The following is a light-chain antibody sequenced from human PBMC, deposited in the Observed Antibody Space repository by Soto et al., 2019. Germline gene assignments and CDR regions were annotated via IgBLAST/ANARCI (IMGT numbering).Light chain of an antibody. V-gene: IGLV1-40*01. CDR3: QSYDSSLSGWV. CDR2: GNN. Sequence: QSVLTQPPSVSGAPGQKVTISCTRSSSNIGAAYDAHWYQHLPGTAPKLLIYGNNNRPSGVPDRFSGSKSGTSAPLAITGLQAEDEADYYCQSYDSSLSGWVFGGGTKLTVL. J-gene: IGLJ3*02. CDR1: SSNIGAAYD.